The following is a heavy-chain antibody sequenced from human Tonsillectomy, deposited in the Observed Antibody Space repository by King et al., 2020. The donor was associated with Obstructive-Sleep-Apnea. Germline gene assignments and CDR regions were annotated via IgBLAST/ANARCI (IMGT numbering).Heavy chain of an antibody. D-gene: IGHD4-23*01. Sequence: VQLVESGGGVVQPGSALRLSFAASGFTFRNYAMHWGREAPGKGLEWGAVISYDGSNNYYTDSLKGRFTISRDNSKNTLYLQINSLRPEDTAIYYWAREDYGGIRFDCWGQGTLVTVSS. CDR3: AREDYGGIRFDC. V-gene: IGHV3-30*04. J-gene: IGHJ4*02. CDR2: ISYDGSNN. CDR1: GFTFRNYA.